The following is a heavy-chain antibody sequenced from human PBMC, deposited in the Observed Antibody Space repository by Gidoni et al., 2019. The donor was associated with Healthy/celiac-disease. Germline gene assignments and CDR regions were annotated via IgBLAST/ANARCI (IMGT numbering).Heavy chain of an antibody. D-gene: IGHD3-22*01. CDR3: AKYQALTMIVVVHDAFDI. J-gene: IGHJ3*02. Sequence: EVQLVESGGGLVQPGGSLRLSCGASGFTFSLYAMSWVRQAPGKGLEWVSAISGSGGSTYDADSVKGRFTISRDNSKNTLYLQMNSLRAEDTAVYYCAKYQALTMIVVVHDAFDIWGQGTMVTVSS. CDR2: ISGSGGST. V-gene: IGHV3-23*04. CDR1: GFTFSLYA.